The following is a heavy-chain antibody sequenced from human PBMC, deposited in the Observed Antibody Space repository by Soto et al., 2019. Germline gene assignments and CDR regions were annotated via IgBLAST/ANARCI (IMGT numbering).Heavy chain of an antibody. Sequence: QSGGSLRLSCAASGFTFSSYAMHWVRQAPGKGLEWVAVISYDGSNKYYADSVKGRFTISRDNSKNTLYLQMNSLRAADTAVYYCARASFGSYGYFDYWGQGTLVTVSS. J-gene: IGHJ4*02. CDR2: ISYDGSNK. V-gene: IGHV3-30-3*01. CDR1: GFTFSSYA. CDR3: ARASFGSYGYFDY. D-gene: IGHD1-26*01.